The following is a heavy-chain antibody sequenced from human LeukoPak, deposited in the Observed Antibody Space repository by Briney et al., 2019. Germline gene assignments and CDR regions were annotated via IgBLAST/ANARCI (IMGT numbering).Heavy chain of an antibody. CDR1: GGSISSYY. CDR2: ICTSGST. Sequence: KASETLSLTCTVSGGSISSYYWSWIRQPAGKGLEWIGRICTSGSTNYNPSLKSRVTMSVDTSKNQFSLKLSSVTAADTAVYYCARWSSYSYGYNDAFDIWGQGTMVTVSS. CDR3: ARWSSYSYGYNDAFDI. J-gene: IGHJ3*02. V-gene: IGHV4-4*07. D-gene: IGHD5-18*01.